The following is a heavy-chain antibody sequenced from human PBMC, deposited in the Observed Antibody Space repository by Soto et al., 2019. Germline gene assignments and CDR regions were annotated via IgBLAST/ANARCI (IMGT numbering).Heavy chain of an antibody. CDR3: ARGDLVGPYPLTYYYYGMDV. CDR2: INPNSGGT. J-gene: IGHJ6*02. Sequence: ASVKVSCKASGYTFTGYYMHWVRQAPGQGLEWMGWINPNSGGTNYAQKFQGWVTMTRDTSISTAYMELSRLRSDDTAVYYCARGDLVGPYPLTYYYYGMDVWGQGTTVTSP. CDR1: GYTFTGYY. D-gene: IGHD5-12*01. V-gene: IGHV1-2*04.